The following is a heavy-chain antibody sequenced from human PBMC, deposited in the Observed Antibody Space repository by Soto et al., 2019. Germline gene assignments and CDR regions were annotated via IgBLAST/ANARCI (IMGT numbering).Heavy chain of an antibody. Sequence: ASVKVSCKASGYTFTSYGISWVRQAPGQGLEWMGWISAYNGNTNYAQKLQGRVTMTTDTSTSTAYMELRSLRSDDTAVYYCARDDIVVVVAATKPKGYYYYYGMDVWGQGTKVTSP. CDR3: ARDDIVVVVAATKPKGYYYYYGMDV. CDR2: ISAYNGNT. J-gene: IGHJ6*02. V-gene: IGHV1-18*01. CDR1: GYTFTSYG. D-gene: IGHD2-15*01.